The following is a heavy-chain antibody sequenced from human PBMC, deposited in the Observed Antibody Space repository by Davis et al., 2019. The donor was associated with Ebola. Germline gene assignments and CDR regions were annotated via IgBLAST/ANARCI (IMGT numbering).Heavy chain of an antibody. CDR1: GGSIKTHY. CDR2: IYSSGST. D-gene: IGHD2-8*01. V-gene: IGHV4-4*07. CDR3: AKWSMDAFDI. Sequence: PSETLSPTCTVSGGSIKTHYWSWIRQPAGQGLEWIGRIYSSGSTKYSPSLKSRLTMSVGTTKNEFSLKLRSVTAADTAVYYCAKWSMDAFDIWGQGTMVTVSS. J-gene: IGHJ3*02.